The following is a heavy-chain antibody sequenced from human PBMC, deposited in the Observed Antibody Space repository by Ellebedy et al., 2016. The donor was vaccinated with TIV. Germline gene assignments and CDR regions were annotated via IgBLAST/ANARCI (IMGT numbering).Heavy chain of an antibody. J-gene: IGHJ3*02. D-gene: IGHD1-14*01. Sequence: GESLKISCAASGFTFSHYMTWVRQAPGKGLAWVANIDQNGVEKSYVDSVKGRFTISRDNAGNSLFLHMNSLRAEDTALYYCARETPNRAFDIWGQGAMVTVSS. CDR2: IDQNGVEK. V-gene: IGHV3-7*01. CDR3: ARETPNRAFDI. CDR1: GFTFSHY.